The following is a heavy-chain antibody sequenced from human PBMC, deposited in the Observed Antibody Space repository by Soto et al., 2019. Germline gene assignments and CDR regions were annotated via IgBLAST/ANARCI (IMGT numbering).Heavy chain of an antibody. CDR3: ESQDPGTSVDD. D-gene: IGHD1-7*01. J-gene: IGHJ4*02. V-gene: IGHV4-4*02. CDR2: ICRTGST. Sequence: PXQSLPRPCAGSGCSFTSKDGGTWVRQHPGHGREWIVEICRTGSTEYNPCLRSRVTMSLDKSENQFSLKVTSLTAAAPAVYYYESQDPGTSVDDWGQGTLVTVSS. CDR1: GCSFTSKDG.